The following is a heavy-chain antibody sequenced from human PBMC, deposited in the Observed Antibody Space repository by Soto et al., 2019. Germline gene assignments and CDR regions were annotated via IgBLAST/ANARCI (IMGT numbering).Heavy chain of an antibody. J-gene: IGHJ4*02. CDR1: GYTFTSYA. D-gene: IGHD3-16*01. CDR3: ARVIGGLYYFDY. V-gene: IGHV1-3*01. Sequence: GASVKVSCKASGYTFTSYAMHWVRQAPGQRLEWMGWINAGNGNTKYSQKSQGRVIITRDTSASTAYMELSSLRSEDTAVYYCARVIGGLYYFDYWGQGTLVT. CDR2: INAGNGNT.